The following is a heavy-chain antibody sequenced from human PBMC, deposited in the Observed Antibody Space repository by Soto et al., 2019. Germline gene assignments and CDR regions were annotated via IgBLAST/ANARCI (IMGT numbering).Heavy chain of an antibody. Sequence: KPGGSLRLSCAASGFTFSSYSMNWVRQAPGKGLEWVSSISSSSSYIYYADSVKGRFTISRDNAKNSLYLQMNSLRAEDTAVYYCARGDDIAAAGTIWFDPWGQGTLVTVSS. V-gene: IGHV3-21*01. CDR3: ARGDDIAAAGTIWFDP. D-gene: IGHD6-13*01. CDR2: ISSSSSYI. CDR1: GFTFSSYS. J-gene: IGHJ5*02.